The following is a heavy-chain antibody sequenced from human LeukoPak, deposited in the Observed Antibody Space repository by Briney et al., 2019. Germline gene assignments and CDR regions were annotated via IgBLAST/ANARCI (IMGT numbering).Heavy chain of an antibody. V-gene: IGHV3-64D*06. CDR3: VPLYHGGVAY. CDR1: GFFFSNYG. Sequence: QPGGSLTLSCAASGFFFSNYGMHWVRQAPGKGLEYVSAISSDGGSTYYTDSVKGRFTISRDNSKNTLYLQVRSLRAEDTAVYYCVPLYHGGVAYWGQGTLVTVSS. J-gene: IGHJ4*02. D-gene: IGHD3-16*02. CDR2: ISSDGGST.